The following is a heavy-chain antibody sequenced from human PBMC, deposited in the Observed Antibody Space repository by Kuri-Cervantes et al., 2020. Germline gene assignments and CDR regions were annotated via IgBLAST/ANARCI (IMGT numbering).Heavy chain of an antibody. J-gene: IGHJ4*02. Sequence: GESLKSSWAASGFTFSSYWMHWVRQAPGKGLVWVSDFYSGGVTHYADSVKGRFTISRDSSKNTLYLQMYSLRVDDPAVYYCARDLISAKGGGYGYYFDYWGQGTVVTVSS. CDR1: GFTFSSYW. CDR3: ARDLISAKGGGYGYYFDY. V-gene: IGHV3-53*01. D-gene: IGHD5-18*01. CDR2: FYSGGVT.